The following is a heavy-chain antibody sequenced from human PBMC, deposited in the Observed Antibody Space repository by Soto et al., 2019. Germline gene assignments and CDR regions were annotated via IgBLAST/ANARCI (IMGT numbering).Heavy chain of an antibody. CDR2: TNSKGDNT. Sequence: GGSLRLSCSASGFTFSNSAMHWVRQAPGRGLEYVSATNSKGDNTYYADSVKGRFTISRDNSKNTLYLHMSSLRIDDTAVYYCVKSAQRSSYPIWGQGTMVTVSS. V-gene: IGHV3-64D*08. CDR3: VKSAQRSSYPI. CDR1: GFTFSNSA. D-gene: IGHD3-16*02. J-gene: IGHJ3*02.